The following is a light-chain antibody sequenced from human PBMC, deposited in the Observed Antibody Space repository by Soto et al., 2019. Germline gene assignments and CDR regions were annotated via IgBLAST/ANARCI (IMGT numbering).Light chain of an antibody. CDR1: SSDVGGYNY. CDR2: DVS. V-gene: IGLV2-14*01. Sequence: SVLTQPASVTGSPGHSITISCTGTSSDVGGYNYVSWYQQHPGKAPKLMIYDVSNRPSGVSNRFSGSKSGNTASLTISGLQAEDEADYYCSSYTSSSTPGVFGTGTKVTVL. CDR3: SSYTSSSTPGV. J-gene: IGLJ1*01.